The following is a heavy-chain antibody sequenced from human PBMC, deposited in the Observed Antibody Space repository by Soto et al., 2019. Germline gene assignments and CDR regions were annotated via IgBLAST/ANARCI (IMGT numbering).Heavy chain of an antibody. D-gene: IGHD6-19*01. CDR2: INPDASST. J-gene: IGHJ4*02. V-gene: IGHV3-74*01. CDR1: GFTFSTYW. Sequence: EVQLVESGGGLVQPGGSLRLSCAASGFTFSTYWMHWVRQPPGKGLEWVSRINPDASSTSYADSVKGRFTISRDNAKNTLYLQMNSLRAEDTAVYYCARLLAVAGTNYWGQGTLVTVSS. CDR3: ARLLAVAGTNY.